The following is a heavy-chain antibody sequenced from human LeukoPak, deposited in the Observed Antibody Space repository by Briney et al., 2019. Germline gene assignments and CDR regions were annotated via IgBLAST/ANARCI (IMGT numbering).Heavy chain of an antibody. CDR1: GFTFSSYG. Sequence: PGRSLRLSCAASGFTFSSYGMHWVRQAPGKGLEWVAVISYDGSNKYYADSVKGRFTISRYNSKNTLYLQMNSLRAEDTAVYYCAKLAAAGNDFDYWGQGTLVTVSS. CDR2: ISYDGSNK. J-gene: IGHJ4*02. CDR3: AKLAAAGNDFDY. V-gene: IGHV3-30*18. D-gene: IGHD6-13*01.